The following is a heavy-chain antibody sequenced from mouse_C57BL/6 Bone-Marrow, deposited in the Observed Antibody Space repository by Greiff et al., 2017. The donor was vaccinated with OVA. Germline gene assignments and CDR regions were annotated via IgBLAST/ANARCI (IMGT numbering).Heavy chain of an antibody. CDR3: ASPIYYDYDRAWFAY. D-gene: IGHD2-4*01. CDR2: IYIGNGYT. Sequence: VHVKQSGAELVRPGSSVKMSCKTSGYTFTSYGINWVKQRPGQGLEWIGYIYIGNGYTEYNEKFKGKATLTSDTSSSTAYMQLSSLTSEDSAIYCCASPIYYDYDRAWFAYWGQGTLVTVSA. J-gene: IGHJ3*01. V-gene: IGHV1-58*01. CDR1: GYTFTSYG.